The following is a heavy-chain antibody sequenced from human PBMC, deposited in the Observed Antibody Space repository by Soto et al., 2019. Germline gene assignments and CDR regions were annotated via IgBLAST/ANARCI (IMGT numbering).Heavy chain of an antibody. CDR3: TIVRVADSALDH. V-gene: IGHV3-64*04. Sequence: PMGSLRLSCSASGFTFSSYAMHWVRQAPGKGLEYVSAISSNGGSTYYADSVKGRFTISRDSSKNTLFLHMSNLRAEDTAMYYCTIVRVADSALDHCGQGTLVTVSS. CDR2: ISSNGGST. D-gene: IGHD3-10*02. J-gene: IGHJ4*02. CDR1: GFTFSSYA.